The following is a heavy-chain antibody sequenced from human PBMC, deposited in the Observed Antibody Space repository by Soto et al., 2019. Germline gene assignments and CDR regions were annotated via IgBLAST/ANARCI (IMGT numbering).Heavy chain of an antibody. V-gene: IGHV1-8*01. CDR3: ARESMIVVGIHYYYGMDV. CDR1: GYTFTSYD. J-gene: IGHJ6*02. Sequence: QVQLVQSGAEVKKPGASVKVSCKASGYTFTSYDINWVRQATGQGLEWVGWMNPNSGNTGYAQKFQGRVTMTRNTSISTAYMELSSLRSEDTAVYYCARESMIVVGIHYYYGMDVWGQGTTVTVSS. CDR2: MNPNSGNT. D-gene: IGHD3-22*01.